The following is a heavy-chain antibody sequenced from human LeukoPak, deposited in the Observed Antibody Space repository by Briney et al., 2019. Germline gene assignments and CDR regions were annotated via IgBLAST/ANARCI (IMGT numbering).Heavy chain of an antibody. J-gene: IGHJ4*02. V-gene: IGHV3-23*01. CDR2: IGSDYKT. Sequence: GGSLRLSCAASGFTIGGFAMTWVRQAPGKGLEWVSSIGSDYKTHYSESVKGRFAISRDNSQSTVFLQMNSLRAEDTAVYYCAKPMTTVVTALFDSWGQGTLVTVSS. D-gene: IGHD4-23*01. CDR1: GFTIGGFA. CDR3: AKPMTTVVTALFDS.